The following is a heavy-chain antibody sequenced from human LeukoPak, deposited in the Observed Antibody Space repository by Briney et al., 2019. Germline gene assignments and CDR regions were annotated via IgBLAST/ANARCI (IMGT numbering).Heavy chain of an antibody. CDR1: GFTFSSYA. D-gene: IGHD6-19*01. CDR2: ISGSDSST. CDR3: AKQEEQWTQPYYFDS. Sequence: PGGSLRLSCAASGFTFSSYAMSWVRQAPGKGLEWVSTISGSDSSTSYADSVKGRFTISRDNFKNTLYLQMNSLRAEDTAVYYCAKQEEQWTQPYYFDSWGQGTLVTVSS. V-gene: IGHV3-23*01. J-gene: IGHJ4*02.